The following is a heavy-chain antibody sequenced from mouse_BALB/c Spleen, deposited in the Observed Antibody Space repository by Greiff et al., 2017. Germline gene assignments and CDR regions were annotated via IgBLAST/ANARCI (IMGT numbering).Heavy chain of an antibody. CDR1: GYSITSDYA. D-gene: IGHD1-2*01. J-gene: IGHJ3*01. CDR2: ISYSGST. V-gene: IGHV3-2*02. CDR3: ARKGLRLPKWFAY. Sequence: EVMLVESGPGLVKPSQSLSLTCTVTGYSITSDYAWNWIRQFPGNRLEWMGYISYSGSTSYNPSLKSRISITRDTSKNQFFLQLNSVTTEDTATYYCARKGLRLPKWFAYWGQGTLVTVSA.